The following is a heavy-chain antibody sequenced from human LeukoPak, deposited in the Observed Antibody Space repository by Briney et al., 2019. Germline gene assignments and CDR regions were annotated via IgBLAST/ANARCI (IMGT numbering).Heavy chain of an antibody. Sequence: SETLSLTCTVSGGSISSSSYYWGWIRQPPGKGLEWIGSIYYSGSTYYNPSLRSRVTISVDTSKNQFSLKLSSVTAADTAMYYCAGGTGFIIKDWGQGTLVTVSS. D-gene: IGHD3-9*01. CDR1: GGSISSSSYY. CDR2: IYYSGST. CDR3: AGGTGFIIKD. V-gene: IGHV4-39*01. J-gene: IGHJ4*02.